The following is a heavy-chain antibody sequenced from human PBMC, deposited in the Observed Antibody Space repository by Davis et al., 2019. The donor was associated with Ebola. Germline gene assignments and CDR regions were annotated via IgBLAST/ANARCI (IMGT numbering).Heavy chain of an antibody. CDR1: GGSISSSNW. CDR3: ARGADQLTVEGAALYYFDY. V-gene: IGHV4-4*02. D-gene: IGHD1-1*01. CDR2: IYHSGST. J-gene: IGHJ4*02. Sequence: PSETLSLTCAVSGGSISSSNWWSWVRQPPGKGLEWIGEIYHSGSTNYNPSLKSRVTISVDKSKNQFSLKLSSVTAADTAVYYCARGADQLTVEGAALYYFDYWGQGTLVTVSS.